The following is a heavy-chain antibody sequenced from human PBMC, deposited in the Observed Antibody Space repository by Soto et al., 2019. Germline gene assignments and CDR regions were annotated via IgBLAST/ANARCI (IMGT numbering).Heavy chain of an antibody. D-gene: IGHD2-2*01. V-gene: IGHV4-34*01. Sequence: PSETLSLTCAVYGGSFSGHYWSWIRQPPGKGLEWMGEINHSGSTNYNPSLRSRVTISVDTPKNQFSLKLSSVTAADTAVYYCAGLAQYCSSTSCYGKFDPWGQGTLVTVSS. CDR1: GGSFSGHY. J-gene: IGHJ5*02. CDR2: INHSGST. CDR3: AGLAQYCSSTSCYGKFDP.